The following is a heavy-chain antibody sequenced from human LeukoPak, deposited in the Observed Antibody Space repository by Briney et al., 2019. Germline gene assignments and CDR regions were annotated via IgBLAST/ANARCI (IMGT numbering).Heavy chain of an antibody. V-gene: IGHV3-48*02. J-gene: IGHJ4*02. CDR3: ARVRFYYDSSGYRFFDY. CDR1: GFIFSSYA. CDR2: ISGSSSTI. Sequence: PGESLRLSGAAAGFIFSSYAMNWVRQAPGKGLEWVSYISGSSSTIYNADSVKGRFTISRDNAKNTLYLQMNSLRDEDTAVYYCARVRFYYDSSGYRFFDYWGQGALVAVSS. D-gene: IGHD3-22*01.